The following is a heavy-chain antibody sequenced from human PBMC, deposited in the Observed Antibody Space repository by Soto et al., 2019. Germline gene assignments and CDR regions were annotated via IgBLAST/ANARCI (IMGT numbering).Heavy chain of an antibody. CDR1: GGSISNSGYY. Sequence: QLQLQESGPGLVKPSETLSLTCTVSGGSISNSGYYWGWIRQPPGKGLEWIGSIYYSGNSYYNPSLKGRVTISLVTAKNQFALKVSAVTAADTAVYYCARDGGVRWDLRGGFDYWGQGALVTVSS. V-gene: IGHV4-39*02. J-gene: IGHJ4*02. D-gene: IGHD3-16*01. CDR3: ARDGGVRWDLRGGFDY. CDR2: IYYSGNS.